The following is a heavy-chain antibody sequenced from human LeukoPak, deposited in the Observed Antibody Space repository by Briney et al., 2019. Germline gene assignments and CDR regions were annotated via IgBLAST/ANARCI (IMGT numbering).Heavy chain of an antibody. J-gene: IGHJ4*02. CDR2: IWYDGSNE. V-gene: IGHV3-33*08. CDR1: GFTFSSYG. CDR3: ARALPDYYDGSGYYDY. Sequence: GGSLRLSCAASGFTFSSYGMHWVRRAPGKGLEWAAVIWYDGSNEYYTDSVEGRFTISRDNSKNTLYLQMNSLRPEDTAVYYCARALPDYYDGSGYYDYWGQGTLVTVSS. D-gene: IGHD3-22*01.